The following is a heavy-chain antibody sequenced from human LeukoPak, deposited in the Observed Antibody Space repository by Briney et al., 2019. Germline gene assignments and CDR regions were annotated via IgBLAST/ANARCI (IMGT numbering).Heavy chain of an antibody. CDR1: GGSFSDYY. Sequence: SETLSLTCAVYGGSFSDYYWSWIRQPPGKGLEYIGEINHSGSTNYNPSLKSRVTISVDTSKNQFSLNLKSVTAADTAVYYCARARASSWFLAWGQGTLVTVSS. J-gene: IGHJ5*02. CDR2: INHSGST. V-gene: IGHV4-34*01. D-gene: IGHD6-13*01. CDR3: ARARASSWFLA.